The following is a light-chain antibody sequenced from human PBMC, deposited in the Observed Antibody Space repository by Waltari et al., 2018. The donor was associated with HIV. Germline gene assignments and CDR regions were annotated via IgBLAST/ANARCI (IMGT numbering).Light chain of an antibody. CDR1: SSDVGGYNS. V-gene: IGLV2-8*01. Sequence: QSALTQPPSASGSPGQSVAISCTGTSSDVGGYNSVSWHQQHPGKAPKLLIYAVNKRPSGGPDRFSGAKSGNTASLTGSGLQVDDEADYYCSSFSDNNRIVFGTGTRVTVL. CDR3: SSFSDNNRIV. CDR2: AVN. J-gene: IGLJ1*01.